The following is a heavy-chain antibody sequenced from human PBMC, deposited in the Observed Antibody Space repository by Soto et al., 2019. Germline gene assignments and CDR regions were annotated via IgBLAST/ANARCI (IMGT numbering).Heavy chain of an antibody. Sequence: SVKVSCKASGYTFTGYYMHWVRQAPGQGLEWVGRIIPIFGTTNVAQKFQGRVTITADESTTTANMELSGLRSDDTAVYYCAKDGGADGYFGNWLDPWGQGTLVTVSS. V-gene: IGHV1-69*13. CDR1: GYTFTGYY. CDR2: IIPIFGTT. J-gene: IGHJ5*02. D-gene: IGHD5-12*01. CDR3: AKDGGADGYFGNWLDP.